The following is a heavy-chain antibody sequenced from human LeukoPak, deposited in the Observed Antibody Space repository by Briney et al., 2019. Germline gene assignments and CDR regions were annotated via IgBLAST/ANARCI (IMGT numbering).Heavy chain of an antibody. V-gene: IGHV3-23*01. CDR3: AKSATYYDSSGYGD. D-gene: IGHD3-22*01. J-gene: IGHJ4*02. CDR1: GFTFSSYA. CDR2: ISGSGGST. Sequence: GGSLRLSCAASGFTFSSYAMSWVHQAPGKGLEWVSAISGSGGSTYYADSVKGRFTISRDNSKNTLYLQMNSLRAEDTAVYYCAKSATYYDSSGYGDWGQGTLVTVSS.